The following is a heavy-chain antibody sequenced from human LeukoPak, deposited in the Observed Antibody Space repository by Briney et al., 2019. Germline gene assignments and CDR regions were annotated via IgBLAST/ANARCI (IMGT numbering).Heavy chain of an antibody. V-gene: IGHV1-18*01. D-gene: IGHD2-2*01. CDR1: GYTFTSYG. J-gene: IGHJ4*02. CDR3: ARGLDCSSTSCYYYFDY. CDR2: ISAYNGNT. Sequence: AASVKVSCKASGYTFTSYGISWVRQAPGQGLEWMGWISAYNGNTNYAQKLQGRVTMTTDTSTSTAYMELSSLRSEDTAVFCCARGLDCSSTSCYYYFDYWGQGTLVTVSS.